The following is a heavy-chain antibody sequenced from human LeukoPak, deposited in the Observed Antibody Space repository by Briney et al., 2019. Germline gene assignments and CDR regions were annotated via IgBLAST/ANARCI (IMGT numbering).Heavy chain of an antibody. Sequence: PSETLSLTCTVSGGSIDSYYWSWIRQPPGKGLEWIGYIYYSGSTNYNPSLKSRVTISVDTSTNQFSLKLSSVTAADTAVYYCARLQHYESSGYFPPHFDSWGQGTLVTVSS. D-gene: IGHD3-22*01. CDR1: GGSIDSYY. J-gene: IGHJ5*01. CDR3: ARLQHYESSGYFPPHFDS. V-gene: IGHV4-59*08. CDR2: IYYSGST.